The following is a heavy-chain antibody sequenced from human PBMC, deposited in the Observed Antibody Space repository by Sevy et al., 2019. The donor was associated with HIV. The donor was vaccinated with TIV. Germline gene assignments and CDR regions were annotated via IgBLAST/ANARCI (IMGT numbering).Heavy chain of an antibody. J-gene: IGHJ4*02. CDR3: AKVSSRVVARTGYFDY. V-gene: IGHV3-9*01. CDR1: GFTFEDSA. CDR2: ISWNSATR. Sequence: GGSLRLSCAASGFTFEDSAMHWVRQAPGKGLEWVSGISWNSATRGNADSVKGPFTISSDNAKNPLYLQMNSLRTEDTALYYCAKVSSRVVARTGYFDYWGQGTLVTVSS. D-gene: IGHD6-19*01.